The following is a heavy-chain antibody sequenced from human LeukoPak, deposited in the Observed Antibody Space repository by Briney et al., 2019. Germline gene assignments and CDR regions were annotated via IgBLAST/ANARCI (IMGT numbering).Heavy chain of an antibody. CDR2: IRTKVYGETT. CDR1: GFTFSSYA. Sequence: GGSLRLSCAASGFTFSSYAMNWFRQAPGKGLEWIGFIRTKVYGETTEYAVSVKGRFTISRDDSRSIAYLQMNSLKTEDTAVYYCAKAEKNSWSVDYWGQGTLVTVSS. CDR3: AKAEKNSWSVDY. V-gene: IGHV3-49*03. J-gene: IGHJ4*02. D-gene: IGHD3-3*01.